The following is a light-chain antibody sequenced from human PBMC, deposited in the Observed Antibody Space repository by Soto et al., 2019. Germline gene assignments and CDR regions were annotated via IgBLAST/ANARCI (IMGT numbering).Light chain of an antibody. Sequence: QSVLTQPPSASGSPGQSVTISCTGTSSDVGGYNYVSWYQQHPGKAPKLIITEVNKRPSGVPDRFSGSKSGNTASLTVSGLQAEDEADYYCSSYAGSNNLVFGGGTKL. CDR3: SSYAGSNNLV. V-gene: IGLV2-8*01. J-gene: IGLJ3*02. CDR1: SSDVGGYNY. CDR2: EVN.